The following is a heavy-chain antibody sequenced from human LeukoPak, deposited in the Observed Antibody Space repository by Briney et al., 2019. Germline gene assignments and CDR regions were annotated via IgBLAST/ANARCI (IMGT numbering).Heavy chain of an antibody. J-gene: IGHJ2*01. CDR2: IIPSGGST. Sequence: ASVKVSCKASGYTFTSYYMHWVLQAPGQGLEWMGIIIPSGGSTTYAQKFQGRVTMTRDTSTSTVYMELSSLRSEDTAIYYCVRGGDLWYFDLWGRGTLVTVSS. V-gene: IGHV1-46*01. CDR1: GYTFTSYY. CDR3: VRGGDLWYFDL. D-gene: IGHD4-17*01.